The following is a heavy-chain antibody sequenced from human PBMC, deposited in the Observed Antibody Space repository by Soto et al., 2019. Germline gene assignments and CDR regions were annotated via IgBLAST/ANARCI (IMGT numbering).Heavy chain of an antibody. CDR2: IYYSGTT. D-gene: IGHD3-3*01. CDR3: ARGPGILNP. J-gene: IGHJ5*02. CDR1: GGSFSSGAYY. V-gene: IGHV4-30-4*08. Sequence: SETLSLTCPVSGGSFSSGAYYWSWIRQHPGKGLEWIGYIYYSGTTYYNPSLKSRATIKPDTSKNQFSLQLNSVPPDDTAVYYCARGPGILNPWGQGTLVTVSS.